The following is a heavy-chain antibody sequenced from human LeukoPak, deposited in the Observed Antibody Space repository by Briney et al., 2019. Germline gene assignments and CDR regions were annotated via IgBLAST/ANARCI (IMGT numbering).Heavy chain of an antibody. CDR3: AKDPSPITMVRGVNS. Sequence: GGSLRLSCAASGFTFSSYAMSWVRQAPGKGLEWVSAISGSGGSTYYADSVKGRFTISRDNSKNTLYLQMNSLRAEDTAVYYCAKDPSPITMVRGVNSWGQGTLVTVSS. CDR1: GFTFSSYA. J-gene: IGHJ4*02. CDR2: ISGSGGST. V-gene: IGHV3-23*01. D-gene: IGHD3-10*01.